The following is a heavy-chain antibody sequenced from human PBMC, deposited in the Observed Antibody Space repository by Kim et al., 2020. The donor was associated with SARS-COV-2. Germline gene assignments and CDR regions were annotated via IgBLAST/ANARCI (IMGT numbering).Heavy chain of an antibody. CDR3: ARGLYHYYGSYWFDP. D-gene: IGHD3-10*01. Sequence: SETLSLTCAVYGGSFSGYYWSWIRQPPGKGLEWIGEINHSGSTNYNPSLKSRVTISVDTSKNQFSLKLSSVTAADTAVYYCARGLYHYYGSYWFDPWGQGTLVTVSS. CDR1: GGSFSGYY. CDR2: INHSGST. J-gene: IGHJ5*02. V-gene: IGHV4-34*01.